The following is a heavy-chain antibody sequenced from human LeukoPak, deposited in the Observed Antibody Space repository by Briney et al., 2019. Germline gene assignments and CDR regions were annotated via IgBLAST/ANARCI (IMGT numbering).Heavy chain of an antibody. Sequence: QLSETLSLTCAVYGGSFSGYYWSWIRQPPGKGLEWIGEINHSGSTNYNPSLKSRVTISVDTSKNQFSLKLSSVTAADTAVYYCARGRSALNYWGQGTLVTVSS. CDR1: GGSFSGYY. CDR3: ARGRSALNY. D-gene: IGHD6-19*01. J-gene: IGHJ4*02. CDR2: INHSGST. V-gene: IGHV4-34*01.